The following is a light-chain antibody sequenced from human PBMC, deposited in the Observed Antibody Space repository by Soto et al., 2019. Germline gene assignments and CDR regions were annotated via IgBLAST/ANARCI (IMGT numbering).Light chain of an antibody. Sequence: EVVLTQSPGTLSLSPGERATLSCRASQSVSNNYLAWYQQKPGQPPKLLIFGSSDRATGIPDRFSGSGSGTDFTLTISSLEHEDFAVYYCQQYGSSPPYTFGQGTKLEIK. V-gene: IGKV3-20*01. J-gene: IGKJ2*01. CDR1: QSVSNNY. CDR2: GSS. CDR3: QQYGSSPPYT.